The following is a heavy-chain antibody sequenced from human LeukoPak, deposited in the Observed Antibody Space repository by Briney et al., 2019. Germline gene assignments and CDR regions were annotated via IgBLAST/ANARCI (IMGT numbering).Heavy chain of an antibody. V-gene: IGHV4-59*12. J-gene: IGHJ3*02. CDR1: GGSISSYY. CDR2: IYYSGYT. CDR3: ARDYDFWSGRNAFDI. D-gene: IGHD3-3*01. Sequence: SETLSLTCTVSGGSISSYYWSWIRQPPGKGLEWIGYIYYSGYTNYNPSLKSRVTISVDTSKNQFSLKLSSVTAADTAVYYCARDYDFWSGRNAFDIWGQGTMVTVSS.